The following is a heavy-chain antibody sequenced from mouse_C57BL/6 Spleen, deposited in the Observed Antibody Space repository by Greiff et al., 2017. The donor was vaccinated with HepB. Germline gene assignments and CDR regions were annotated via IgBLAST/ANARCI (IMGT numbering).Heavy chain of an antibody. J-gene: IGHJ4*01. CDR1: GFTFSDYG. CDR2: ISSGSSTI. Sequence: EVNVVESGGGLVKPGGSLKLSCAASGFTFSDYGMHWVRQAPEKGLEWVAYISSGSSTIYYADTVKGRFTISRDNAKNTLFLQMTSLRSEDTAMYYCARGNPYGNYYAMDYWGQGTSVTVSS. CDR3: ARGNPYGNYYAMDY. V-gene: IGHV5-17*01. D-gene: IGHD2-1*01.